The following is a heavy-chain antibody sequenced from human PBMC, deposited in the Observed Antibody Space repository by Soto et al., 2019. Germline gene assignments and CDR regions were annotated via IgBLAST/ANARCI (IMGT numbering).Heavy chain of an antibody. CDR2: IYYSGST. Sequence: SETLSLTCTVSGGSISSYYWIWIRQPPGKGLEWIGYIYYSGSTNYNPSLKSRVTISVDTSKNQFSLKLSSVTAADTAVYYCARYEAYCGGDCSYYFDYWGQGTLVTVSS. D-gene: IGHD2-21*02. J-gene: IGHJ4*02. CDR3: ARYEAYCGGDCSYYFDY. V-gene: IGHV4-59*01. CDR1: GGSISSYY.